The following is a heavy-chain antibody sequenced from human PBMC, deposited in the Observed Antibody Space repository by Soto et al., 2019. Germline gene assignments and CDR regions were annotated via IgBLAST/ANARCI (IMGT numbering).Heavy chain of an antibody. CDR3: VRDGTKTLRDWFDP. J-gene: IGHJ5*02. D-gene: IGHD1-1*01. CDR1: GASISGFY. Sequence: SETLSLTCTVSGASISGFYWSWIRKSAGKGLEWIGRIYATGTTDYNPSLKSRVMTSVDTSKKQFSLKLRSVTAADTAVYYCVRDGTKTLRDWFDPWGQGISVTVSS. CDR2: IYATGTT. V-gene: IGHV4-4*07.